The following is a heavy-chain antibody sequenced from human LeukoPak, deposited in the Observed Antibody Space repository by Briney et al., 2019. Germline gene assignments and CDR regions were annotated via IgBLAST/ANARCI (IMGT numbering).Heavy chain of an antibody. CDR1: GFTFSSYS. CDR3: ARGGAYCGSTSCYLDY. J-gene: IGHJ4*02. D-gene: IGHD2-2*01. CDR2: ISSSSSYI. Sequence: GGSLRLSCAASGFTFSSYSMNWVRQAPGKGLEWVSSISSSSSYIYYADSVKGRFTISRDNAKNSLYLQMNSLRAEDTAVYYCARGGAYCGSTSCYLDYWGQGTLVTVSS. V-gene: IGHV3-21*01.